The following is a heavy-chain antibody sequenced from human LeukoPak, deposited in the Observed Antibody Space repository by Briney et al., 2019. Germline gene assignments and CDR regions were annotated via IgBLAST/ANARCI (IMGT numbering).Heavy chain of an antibody. Sequence: SETLSLTCTVSGGSISSSPYYWGWIRQPPGKGLEWIGRIYYSGSTYYNASLKSRVTISVDTSKKQFSLKLSSVTAADTAVYYCARHHRSVSTRGQGTTVTVSS. D-gene: IGHD3-3*01. V-gene: IGHV4-39*01. CDR1: GGSISSSPYY. CDR3: ARHHRSVST. J-gene: IGHJ6*02. CDR2: IYYSGST.